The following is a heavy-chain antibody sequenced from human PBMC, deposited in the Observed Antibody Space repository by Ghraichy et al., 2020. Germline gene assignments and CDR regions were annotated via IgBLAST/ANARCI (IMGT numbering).Heavy chain of an antibody. Sequence: GESLNISCAASGFTFSSYGMHWVRQAPGKGLEWVAVIWYDGSNKYYADSVKGRFTISRDNSKNTLYLQMNSLRAEDTAVYYCARDPLPLAFDAFDIWGQGTMVTVSS. D-gene: IGHD6-13*01. CDR2: IWYDGSNK. CDR1: GFTFSSYG. J-gene: IGHJ3*02. CDR3: ARDPLPLAFDAFDI. V-gene: IGHV3-33*01.